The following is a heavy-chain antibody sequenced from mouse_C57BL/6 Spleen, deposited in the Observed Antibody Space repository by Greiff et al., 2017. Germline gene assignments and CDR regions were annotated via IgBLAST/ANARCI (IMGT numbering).Heavy chain of an antibody. CDR3: ARFDGYPYYFDY. Sequence: VQLQQPGAELVKPGASVKMSCKASGYTFTSYWITWVKQRPGPGLEWIGDIYPGSGSTNYNEKFKSKATLTVDTSSSTAYMQLSSLTSEDSAVYYCARFDGYPYYFDYWGQGTTLTVSS. V-gene: IGHV1-55*01. CDR1: GYTFTSYW. D-gene: IGHD2-3*01. J-gene: IGHJ2*01. CDR2: IYPGSGST.